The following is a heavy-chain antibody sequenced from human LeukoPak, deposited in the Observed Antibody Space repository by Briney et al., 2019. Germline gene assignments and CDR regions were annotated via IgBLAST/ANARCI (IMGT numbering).Heavy chain of an antibody. J-gene: IGHJ5*02. V-gene: IGHV3-74*01. D-gene: IGHD4-23*01. CDR3: AREEGAYGGSNWFDP. CDR1: GFTLSSYW. CDR2: INSDGRST. Sequence: GGSLRLSCAASGFTLSSYWMHWVRQAPGKGLGWVSRINSDGRSTSYADSVKGRFTKSSDNAKNKQNLQMNSLRAEDTAVYYCAREEGAYGGSNWFDPWGQGTLVTVSS.